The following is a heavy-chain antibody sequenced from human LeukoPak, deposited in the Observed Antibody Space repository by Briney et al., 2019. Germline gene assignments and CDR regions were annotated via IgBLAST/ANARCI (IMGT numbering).Heavy chain of an antibody. V-gene: IGHV3-23*01. D-gene: IGHD4-17*01. Sequence: GGSLRLSCTASGFTFSTYAMMWVRQTPGKGLEWVSAISAGGGSAHYADSVKGRFTISRDNSKHTLFLQMNSLRAEDTAVYYCARDPNGDYIGAFDMWGPGTMVTVS. CDR1: GFTFSTYA. CDR2: ISAGGGSA. CDR3: ARDPNGDYIGAFDM. J-gene: IGHJ3*02.